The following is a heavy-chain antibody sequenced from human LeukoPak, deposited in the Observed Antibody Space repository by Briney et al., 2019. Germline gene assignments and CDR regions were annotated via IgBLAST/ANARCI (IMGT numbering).Heavy chain of an antibody. V-gene: IGHV4-34*01. CDR1: GGSFSGYY. D-gene: IGHD3-10*01. CDR3: ARGRYYGSGSDFDY. Sequence: SETLSLTCAVYGGSFSGYYWGWIRQPPGKGLEWIGEINHSGSTNYNPSLKSRVTISVDTSKNQFSLKLSSVTAADTAVYYCARGRYYGSGSDFDYWGQGTLVTVPS. CDR2: INHSGST. J-gene: IGHJ4*02.